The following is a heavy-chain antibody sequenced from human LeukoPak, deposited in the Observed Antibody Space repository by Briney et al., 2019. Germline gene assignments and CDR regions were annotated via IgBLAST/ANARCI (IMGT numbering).Heavy chain of an antibody. D-gene: IGHD6-19*01. CDR1: GYTFTSYA. J-gene: IGHJ6*02. V-gene: IGHV1-3*01. Sequence: ASVKVSCKASGYTFTSYAMHWVRQAPGQRLEWMGWINAGNGNTKYSQKFQGRVTVTRDTSASTAYMELSSLRSEDTAVYYCARDGYSSGWHAVRDYYYGMDVWGQGTTVTVSS. CDR3: ARDGYSSGWHAVRDYYYGMDV. CDR2: INAGNGNT.